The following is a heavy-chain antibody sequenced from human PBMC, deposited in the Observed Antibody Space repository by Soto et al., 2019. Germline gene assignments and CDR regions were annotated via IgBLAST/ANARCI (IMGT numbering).Heavy chain of an antibody. CDR2: IIPMFRTP. CDR1: GGTFSSYA. Sequence: QVQLVQSGAEVKKTGSSVKLSCKASGGTFSSYAFSWVRQAPRQGLEWMGGIIPMFRTPNYAQKFRDRVTITEDESTNTLYMELTGLKSDDTALYFCASMPAVILNSYGFVTPFDIWGQGTMVTVSS. V-gene: IGHV1-69*12. J-gene: IGHJ3*02. D-gene: IGHD2-2*01. CDR3: ASMPAVILNSYGFVTPFDI.